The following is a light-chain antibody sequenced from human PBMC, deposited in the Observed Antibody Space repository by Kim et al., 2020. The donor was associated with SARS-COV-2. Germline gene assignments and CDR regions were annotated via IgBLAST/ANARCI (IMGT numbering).Light chain of an antibody. CDR3: QHYNSYPYT. CDR2: DAS. CDR1: QSVSSW. Sequence: SVSVRDRFTITCRASQSVSSWLAWYQQRPGKAPKLLIYDASILQSGVPPNFSGSGYGTEFTLTINSLQPDDFATYYCQHYNSYPYTFGQGTKLEI. J-gene: IGKJ2*01. V-gene: IGKV1-5*01.